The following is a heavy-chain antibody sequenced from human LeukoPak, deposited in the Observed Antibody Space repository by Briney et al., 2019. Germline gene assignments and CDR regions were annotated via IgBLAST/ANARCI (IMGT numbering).Heavy chain of an antibody. V-gene: IGHV4-38-2*02. D-gene: IGHD6-19*01. CDR1: GYSTSSGFY. CDR2: IPHSEST. Sequence: SETLSLTCSVSGYSTSSGFYWGWIRQSPGKGLEWIGSIPHSESTYYNPSLKSRVTISVDTSKNHFSLKLTSVTAADTAVYYCATTTRSSGWPRALGYWGQGILITVSS. J-gene: IGHJ4*02. CDR3: ATTTRSSGWPRALGY.